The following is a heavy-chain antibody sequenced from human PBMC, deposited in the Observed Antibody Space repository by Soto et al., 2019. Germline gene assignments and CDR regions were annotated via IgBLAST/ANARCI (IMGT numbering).Heavy chain of an antibody. CDR2: MNPNSGNT. CDR3: ATEIGSSSWYYYYGMDV. D-gene: IGHD6-13*01. J-gene: IGHJ6*04. Sequence: ASVKVSCKASGYTFTSYDINWVRQATGQGLEWMGWMNPNSGNTGYAQKFQGRVTMTRNTSISTAYMELSSLRSEDMAVYYCATEIGSSSWYYYYGMDVWGKGPTVTVSS. CDR1: GYTFTSYD. V-gene: IGHV1-8*01.